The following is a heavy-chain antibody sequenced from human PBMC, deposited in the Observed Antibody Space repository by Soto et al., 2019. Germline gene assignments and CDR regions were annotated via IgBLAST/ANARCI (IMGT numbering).Heavy chain of an antibody. V-gene: IGHV3-30-3*01. D-gene: IGHD3-10*01. CDR3: ASLRHYYYGSGRHGFGY. J-gene: IGHJ4*02. Sequence: QVQLVESGGGVVQPGRSLRLSCAASGFTFSSYAMHWVRQAPGKGLEWVAVISYDGSNKYYADSVKGRFTISRDNSKNTLYLEMNSLRAEDTAVYYCASLRHYYYGSGRHGFGYWGQGTLVTVSS. CDR1: GFTFSSYA. CDR2: ISYDGSNK.